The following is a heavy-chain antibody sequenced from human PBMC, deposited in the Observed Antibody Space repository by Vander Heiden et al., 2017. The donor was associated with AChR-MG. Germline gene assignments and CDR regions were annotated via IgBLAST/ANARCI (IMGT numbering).Heavy chain of an antibody. Sequence: QVQLVQSGAEVKKPGSSVKVSCKASGGTFSSYAISWVRQAPGQGLEWMGGIIPIFGTANYAQKFQGRVTITADESTSTAYMELSSLRSEDTAVYYCASLPDNWNSPRALYFDIWGQGTMVTVSS. CDR2: IIPIFGTA. J-gene: IGHJ3*02. CDR1: GGTFSSYA. CDR3: ASLPDNWNSPRALYFDI. V-gene: IGHV1-69*01. D-gene: IGHD1-7*01.